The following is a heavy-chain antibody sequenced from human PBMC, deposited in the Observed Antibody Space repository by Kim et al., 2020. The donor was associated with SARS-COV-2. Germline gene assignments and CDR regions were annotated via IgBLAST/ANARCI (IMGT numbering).Heavy chain of an antibody. J-gene: IGHJ3*02. V-gene: IGHV3-48*02. CDR3: ARDRGRGGLATILDAFD. D-gene: IGHD5-12*01. Sequence: GGSLRLSCAASGFTFSLYGMSWVRQAPGKGLEWISFLSYSGQTIHYAPSVKGRFTISRDTAANSLYLHMNSLGDEDTAVYYCARDRGRGGLATILDAFD. CDR1: GFTFSLYG. CDR2: LSYSGQTI.